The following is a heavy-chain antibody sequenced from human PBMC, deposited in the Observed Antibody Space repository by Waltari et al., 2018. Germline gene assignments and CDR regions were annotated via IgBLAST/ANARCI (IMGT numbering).Heavy chain of an antibody. CDR2: IKQDGSET. D-gene: IGHD4-17*01. CDR3: ARDPRTVTTGYFAH. J-gene: IGHJ4*02. Sequence: EVYLVESGGGLVQPGGSLRLSCAASGFTFSSYWMSWVRQAPGKGREWVAKIKQDGSETDYVDSVKGRFTISRDNAKNSLYLQMNSLRAEDTAVYYCARDPRTVTTGYFAHWGQGTLVTVSS. V-gene: IGHV3-7*01. CDR1: GFTFSSYW.